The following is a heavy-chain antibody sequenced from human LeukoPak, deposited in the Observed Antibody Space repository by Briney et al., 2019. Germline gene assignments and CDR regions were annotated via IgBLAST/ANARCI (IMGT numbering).Heavy chain of an antibody. J-gene: IGHJ6*02. V-gene: IGHV4-39*07. CDR3: ARDLRRWGWLPGDSYYYGMDV. D-gene: IGHD3-22*01. CDR1: GGPISGSSYF. CDR2: IYYSGST. Sequence: SETLSLTCTVSGGPISGSSYFWGWIRQPPGKGLEWIGSIYYSGSTYYNPSLKSRVTISVDTSKNQFSLKLSSVTAADTAVYYCARDLRRWGWLPGDSYYYGMDVWGQGTTVTVSS.